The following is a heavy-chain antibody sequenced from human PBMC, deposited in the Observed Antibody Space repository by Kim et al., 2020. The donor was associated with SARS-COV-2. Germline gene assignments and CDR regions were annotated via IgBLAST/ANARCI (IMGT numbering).Heavy chain of an antibody. D-gene: IGHD6-13*01. J-gene: IGHJ4*02. CDR1: GGSISSSSYY. CDR2: IYYSGST. Sequence: SETLSLTCTVSGGSISSSSYYWGWIRQPPGKGLEWIGSIYYSGSTYYNPSLKSRVTISVDTSKNQFSLKLSSVTAADTAVYYCARRGGAAAGPQFYYWGQGTLVTVSS. V-gene: IGHV4-39*01. CDR3: ARRGGAAAGPQFYY.